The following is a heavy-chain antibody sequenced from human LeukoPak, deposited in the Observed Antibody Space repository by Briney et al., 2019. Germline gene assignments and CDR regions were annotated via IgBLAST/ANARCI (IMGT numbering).Heavy chain of an antibody. CDR1: GGSFSGYY. D-gene: IGHD1-1*01. CDR3: ARGKTGTTDFDY. Sequence: RPSETLSLTCAVYGGSFSGYYWSWIRQLPGKGLEWIGEINHSGSTNYNPSLKSRVTISVDTSKNQFSLKLSSVTAADTAVYYCARGKTGTTDFDYWGQGTLVTVSS. J-gene: IGHJ4*02. CDR2: INHSGST. V-gene: IGHV4-34*01.